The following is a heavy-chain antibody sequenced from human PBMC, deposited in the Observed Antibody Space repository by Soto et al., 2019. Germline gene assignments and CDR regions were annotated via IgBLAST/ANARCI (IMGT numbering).Heavy chain of an antibody. J-gene: IGHJ4*02. D-gene: IGHD5-12*01. CDR1: GGSINTFY. CDR3: AREGSYSAYNFAHGIQLWSFDF. Sequence: SETLSLTCTVSGGSINTFYWSWVRQPAGKGLEWIGRIFSSGSTSFNPSLESRVAMSVDTSKNHFSLNLSSVTAADMAVYYCAREGSYSAYNFAHGIQLWSFDFWGRGALATVSS. CDR2: IFSSGST. V-gene: IGHV4-4*07.